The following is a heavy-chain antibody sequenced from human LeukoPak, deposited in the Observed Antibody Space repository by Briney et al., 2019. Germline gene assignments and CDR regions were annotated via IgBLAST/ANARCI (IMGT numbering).Heavy chain of an antibody. D-gene: IGHD2-2*03. CDR3: ARSGYCSSTSCLSHGDY. V-gene: IGHV3-21*01. J-gene: IGHJ4*02. CDR2: ISSSSSYI. CDR1: GFTFSSYS. Sequence: PGGSLRLSCAASGFTFSSYSMNWVRQAPGKGLEWVSSISSSSSYIYYADSVKGRFTSSRDNAKNSLYLQMNSLRAEDTAAYYCARSGYCSSTSCLSHGDYWGQGTLVTVSS.